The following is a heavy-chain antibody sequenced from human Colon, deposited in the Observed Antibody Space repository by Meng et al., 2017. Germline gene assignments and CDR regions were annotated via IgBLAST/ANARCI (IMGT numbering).Heavy chain of an antibody. CDR2: IWNDGSKK. V-gene: IGHV3-33*01. Sequence: QGQVGGFGGGVVQPGRSLRLSCAASGFTFSSYGMHWVRQAPGMGLEWVANIWNDGSKKYYAETVKGRFTISRDDSKNTLDLQMNSLRAEDTGVYYCARAQWGGIDYWGQGTLVTVSS. CDR3: ARAQWGGIDY. D-gene: IGHD1-26*01. J-gene: IGHJ4*02. CDR1: GFTFSSYG.